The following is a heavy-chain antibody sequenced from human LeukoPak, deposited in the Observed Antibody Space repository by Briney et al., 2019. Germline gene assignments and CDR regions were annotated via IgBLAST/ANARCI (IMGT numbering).Heavy chain of an antibody. J-gene: IGHJ6*03. CDR3: ASSAYESSGYGGYYMDV. CDR2: IYYSGST. Sequence: SETLSLTCTVSGGSISSYYWSWIRQPPGKGLEWIGYIYYSGSTYYNPSLKSRVTISVDTSKNQFSLKLSSVTAADTAVYYCASSAYESSGYGGYYMDVWGKGTTVTVSS. V-gene: IGHV4-59*08. CDR1: GGSISSYY. D-gene: IGHD3-22*01.